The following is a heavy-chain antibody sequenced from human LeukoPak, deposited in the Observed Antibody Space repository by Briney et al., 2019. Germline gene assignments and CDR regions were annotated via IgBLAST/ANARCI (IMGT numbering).Heavy chain of an antibody. Sequence: YAMXWVRQAPGXGLEWVSAISGSGGSTYYADSVKGRFTISRDNSKNTLYLQMNSLRAEDTAVYYCAKDAVVVPAANFRYNWFDPWGQGTLVTVSS. D-gene: IGHD2-2*01. CDR3: AKDAVVVPAANFRYNWFDP. J-gene: IGHJ5*02. CDR1: YA. V-gene: IGHV3-23*01. CDR2: ISGSGGST.